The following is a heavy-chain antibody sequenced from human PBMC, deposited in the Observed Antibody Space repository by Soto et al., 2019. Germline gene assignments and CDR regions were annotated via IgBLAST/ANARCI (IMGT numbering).Heavy chain of an antibody. Sequence: PSETLSLTCTVSSGSINSGGYYWTWIRQPPGKGLEWIGYISYSGSTNYNPSLKNRVTISLDASKNQFSLNLSSVTAADTAVYYCAREGYSPYFDYWGQGTLVTVSS. CDR2: ISYSGST. J-gene: IGHJ4*02. V-gene: IGHV4-61*08. CDR3: AREGYSPYFDY. CDR1: SGSINSGGYY. D-gene: IGHD1-1*01.